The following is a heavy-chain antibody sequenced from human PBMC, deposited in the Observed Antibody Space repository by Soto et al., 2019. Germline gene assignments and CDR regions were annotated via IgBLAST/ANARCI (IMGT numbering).Heavy chain of an antibody. CDR2: INAGNGRE. CDR1: GYTFTSYT. J-gene: IGHJ4*02. D-gene: IGHD3-10*01. V-gene: IGHV1-3*01. Sequence: QVQLEQSGAEVKKPGASVKVSCKTSGYTFTSYTLHWVRQAPGQGLEWMGWINAGNGREKYSQRFQDRVSLPPNKSPTPAYMELRSLRSEDTAVYYCARGGGWVGEASFDSWGQGTQVTVSS. CDR3: ARGGGWVGEASFDS.